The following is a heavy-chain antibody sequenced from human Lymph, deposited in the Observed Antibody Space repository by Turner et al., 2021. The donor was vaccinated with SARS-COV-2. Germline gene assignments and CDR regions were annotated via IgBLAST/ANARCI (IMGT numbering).Heavy chain of an antibody. J-gene: IGHJ2*01. CDR1: GGSFSGYY. V-gene: IGHV4-34*01. D-gene: IGHD7-27*01. Sequence: QVQLQQWGAGLLKPSETLSLTCAVYGGSFSGYYWGWIRQPPGKGLEWIGEIKYSWSPHQKPVLKSRVTISVDTSKKQFSLKLSSVTAADTAVYYCARVWVRWWYFDLWGRGTLVTVSS. CDR3: ARVWVRWWYFDL. CDR2: IKYSWSP.